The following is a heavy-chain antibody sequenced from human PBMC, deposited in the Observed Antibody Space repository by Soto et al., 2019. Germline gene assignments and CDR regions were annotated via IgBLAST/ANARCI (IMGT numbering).Heavy chain of an antibody. CDR2: ISGSGRST. CDR1: GFTFSSYA. J-gene: IGHJ6*02. Sequence: EVQLLESGGGLVQPGGSLRLSCAASGFTFSSYAMSWVRQAPGKGLEWVSAISGSGRSTYYADSVKGRFTISRDNSKNTLYLQMNSLRAEDTAVYYCAQEKTYSSGWDGMDVWGQGTTVTVSS. V-gene: IGHV3-23*01. CDR3: AQEKTYSSGWDGMDV. D-gene: IGHD6-19*01.